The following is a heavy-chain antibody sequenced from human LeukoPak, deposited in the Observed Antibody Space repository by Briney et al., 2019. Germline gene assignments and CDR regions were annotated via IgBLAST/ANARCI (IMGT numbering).Heavy chain of an antibody. V-gene: IGHV3-23*01. CDR2: ISGSGGST. J-gene: IGHJ4*02. Sequence: GGSVRLSCAASGFTFSSYAMSCVRQAPGKGLEWVSAISGSGGSTYYTDSVKGRFTISRDNSKNTLYLQMNSLKVEDTAVYYCTPHSSFDYWGQGALVTVSS. D-gene: IGHD2-15*01. CDR1: GFTFSSYA. CDR3: TPHSSFDY.